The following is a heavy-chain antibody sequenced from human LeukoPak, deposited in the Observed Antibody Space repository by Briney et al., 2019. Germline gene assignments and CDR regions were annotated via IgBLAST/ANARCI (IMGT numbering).Heavy chain of an antibody. CDR3: ARVQLRGAFDI. CDR1: GGSVSSGSYY. D-gene: IGHD1-26*01. CDR2: IYYSGST. Sequence: SETLSLTCTVSGGSVSSGSYYWSWIRQPPGKGLEWIGYIYYSGSTNYNPSLKSRVTISVDTSKNQFSLKLSSVTAADTAVYYCARVQLRGAFDIWGQGTMVAVSS. J-gene: IGHJ3*02. V-gene: IGHV4-61*01.